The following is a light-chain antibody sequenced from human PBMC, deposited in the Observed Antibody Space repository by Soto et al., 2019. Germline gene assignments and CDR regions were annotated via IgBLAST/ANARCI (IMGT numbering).Light chain of an antibody. V-gene: IGLV2-8*01. CDR3: SSYAGSNNLV. Sequence: QSVLTQPPSASGSPGQSVTISCTGTSSDVGGYNYVSWYQQHPGKAPKLMIYEVSKRPSGVPDRFSGSKSGNTASLTVSGLQAEDEADYYCSSYAGSNNLVFGGGTKLNVL. CDR2: EVS. CDR1: SSDVGGYNY. J-gene: IGLJ3*02.